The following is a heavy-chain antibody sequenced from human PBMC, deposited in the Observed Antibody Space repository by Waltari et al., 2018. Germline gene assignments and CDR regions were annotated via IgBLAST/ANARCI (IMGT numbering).Heavy chain of an antibody. D-gene: IGHD3-3*01. CDR2: IYWNDDK. V-gene: IGHV2-5*01. CDR3: AHSSTYYDFWSGYHFDY. J-gene: IGHJ4*02. CDR1: GFSLSTSGVG. Sequence: QITLKESGPTLVKPTQTLTLTCTFSGFSLSTSGVGVGWIRQPPGKALEWLALIYWNDDKRYSPSLKSRLTITKDTSKNQVVLTMTNMDPVDTATYYCAHSSTYYDFWSGYHFDYWGQGTLVTVSS.